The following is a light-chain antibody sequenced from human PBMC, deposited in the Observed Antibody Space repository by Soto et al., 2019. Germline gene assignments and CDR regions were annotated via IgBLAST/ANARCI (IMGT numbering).Light chain of an antibody. CDR2: AAS. CDR3: QQVDSFPIT. V-gene: IGKV1-12*01. Sequence: DIQMTQSPSSVSASVGDRVTITCRASQGISSWLAWYQQKPGRAPNLLMYAASSLQSGVPSRFSGSGSGTDFTLTISRLQPEDAATYYCQQVDSFPITFGQGTRLEIK. J-gene: IGKJ5*01. CDR1: QGISSW.